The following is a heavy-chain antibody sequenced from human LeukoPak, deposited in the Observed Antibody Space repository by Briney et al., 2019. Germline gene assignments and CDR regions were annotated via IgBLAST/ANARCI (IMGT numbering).Heavy chain of an antibody. V-gene: IGHV3-7*01. CDR3: AKDSSIAVAGLDY. CDR2: IKQDGSNK. D-gene: IGHD6-19*01. CDR1: GFTFSSYW. Sequence: PGGSLRLSCAASGFTFSSYWMSWVRQAPGKGLEWVANIKQDGSNKYYADSVKGRFTISRDNSKNTLYLQMNSLRAEDTAVYYCAKDSSIAVAGLDYWGQGTLVTVSS. J-gene: IGHJ4*02.